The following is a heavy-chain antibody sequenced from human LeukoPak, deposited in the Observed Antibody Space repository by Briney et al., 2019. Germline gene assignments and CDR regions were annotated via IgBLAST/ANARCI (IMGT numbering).Heavy chain of an antibody. Sequence: GGSLRLSCAASGFTFSSNYMSWVRQAPGKGLEWVSVIYSGGSTYYADSVKGRFTISRDNSKNTLYLQMNSLRAEDTAVYYCARERSNYYYMDVWGKGTTVTVSS. D-gene: IGHD3/OR15-3a*01. CDR1: GFTFSSNY. CDR2: IYSGGST. J-gene: IGHJ6*03. V-gene: IGHV3-53*01. CDR3: ARERSNYYYMDV.